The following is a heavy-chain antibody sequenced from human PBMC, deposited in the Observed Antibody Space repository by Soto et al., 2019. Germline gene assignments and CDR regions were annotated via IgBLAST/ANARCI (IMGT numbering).Heavy chain of an antibody. CDR2: VNGDGSST. CDR3: ARVMANLPWYFDY. V-gene: IGHV3-74*01. CDR1: GYTFSSYW. J-gene: IGHJ4*02. D-gene: IGHD2-8*01. Sequence: GSLRLSCXASGYTFSSYWMHWVRQAPGKGLVWVSRVNGDGSSTSYADPVKGRFTISRDNAKNTVHLQMDSLRAEDTAVYYCARVMANLPWYFDYWGQGTLVTVSS.